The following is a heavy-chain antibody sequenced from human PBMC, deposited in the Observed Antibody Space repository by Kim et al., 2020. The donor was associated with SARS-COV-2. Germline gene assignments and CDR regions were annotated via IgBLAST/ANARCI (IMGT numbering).Heavy chain of an antibody. CDR3: ARTYRYGYSDYYYGLDV. Sequence: SETLSLNCTVSGDSMTTYYWSWIRQPPGKGLEWLGYVSHSGSSNYNPSLKSRVTISQDTAKSQFSLELTSVTAADTAVYYCARTYRYGYSDYYYGLDVWGQASTVTV. CDR2: VSHSGSS. CDR1: GDSMTTYY. D-gene: IGHD5-18*01. V-gene: IGHV4-59*13. J-gene: IGHJ6*02.